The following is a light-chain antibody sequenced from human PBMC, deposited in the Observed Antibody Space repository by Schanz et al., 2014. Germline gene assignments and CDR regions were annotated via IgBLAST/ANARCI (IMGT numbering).Light chain of an antibody. V-gene: IGLV2-8*01. CDR3: CAYAGSNIPV. CDR2: EGS. Sequence: QSVLTQPPSASGSPGQSVTISCTGTSSDVGGYKYVSWYQQHPGKAPKLMIYEGSKRPSGVSNRFSASKSGNTASLTISGLQAEDEADYYCCAYAGSNIPVFGGGTKLTVL. J-gene: IGLJ3*02. CDR1: SSDVGGYKY.